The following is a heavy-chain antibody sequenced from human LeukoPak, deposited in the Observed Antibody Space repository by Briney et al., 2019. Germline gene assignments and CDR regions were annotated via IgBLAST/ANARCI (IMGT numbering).Heavy chain of an antibody. V-gene: IGHV4-59*08. CDR1: GGSISSYY. CDR2: IYYSGST. J-gene: IGHJ6*03. Sequence: SETLSLTCTVSGGSISSYYWSWIRQPPGKGLEWIGYIYYSGSTNYNPSLKSRVTISVDTSKNQFSLKLSSVTAADTAVYYCARHAEYYGDYERGYYYYMDVWGKGTTVTISS. CDR3: ARHAEYYGDYERGYYYYMDV. D-gene: IGHD4-17*01.